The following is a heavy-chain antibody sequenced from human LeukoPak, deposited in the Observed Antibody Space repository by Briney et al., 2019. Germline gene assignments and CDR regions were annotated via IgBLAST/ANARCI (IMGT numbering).Heavy chain of an antibody. V-gene: IGHV3-11*04. CDR2: ISSGASTT. Sequence: GGSLRLSCAGSGFTFSDYYMSWIRQAPGKGLEWVSDISSGASTTYYADSVKGRFTISRDNAKNSLYLQMNSLRAEDTAVYYCAKAGDRYSGYDHYFDYWGQGTLVTVSS. CDR1: GFTFSDYY. CDR3: AKAGDRYSGYDHYFDY. J-gene: IGHJ4*02. D-gene: IGHD5-12*01.